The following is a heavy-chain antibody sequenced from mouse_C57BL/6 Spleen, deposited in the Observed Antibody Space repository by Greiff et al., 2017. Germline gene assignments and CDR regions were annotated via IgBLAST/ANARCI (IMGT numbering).Heavy chain of an antibody. Sequence: DVKLVESGPGLVKPSQSLSLTCSVTGYSITSGYYWNWIRQFPGNKLEWMGYISYDGSNNYNPSLKNRISITRDTSKNQFFLKLNSVTTEDTATYYCARGATVVAQWYFDVWGTGTTVTVSS. CDR3: ARGATVVAQWYFDV. CDR2: ISYDGSN. D-gene: IGHD1-1*01. J-gene: IGHJ1*03. CDR1: GYSITSGYY. V-gene: IGHV3-6*01.